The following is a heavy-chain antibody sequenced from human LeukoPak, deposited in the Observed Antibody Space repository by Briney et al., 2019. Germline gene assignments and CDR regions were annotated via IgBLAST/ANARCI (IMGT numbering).Heavy chain of an antibody. J-gene: IGHJ4*02. CDR3: ARRGLSSSWYYFDY. CDR2: IYYSGST. V-gene: IGHV4-59*08. CDR1: GGSISNYY. D-gene: IGHD6-13*01. Sequence: PSETLSLTCTVSGGSISNYYWSWIRQPPGKGLEWIGYIYYSGSTNYNPSLKSRVTISVGTSKNHFSLKLSSVTAADTAIYYCARRGLSSSWYYFDYWGQGTLVTVSS.